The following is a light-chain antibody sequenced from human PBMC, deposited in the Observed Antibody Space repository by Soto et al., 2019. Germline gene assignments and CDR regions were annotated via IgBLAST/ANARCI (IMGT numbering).Light chain of an antibody. CDR3: QQYDIWPPYT. CDR1: QNIRSS. CDR2: DAS. V-gene: IGKV3-15*01. J-gene: IGKJ2*01. Sequence: VRTQSPASLSSSLGERVTLSCRASQNIRSSLAWYQQRPGQAPRLLIYDASTRATGIPPRFSGGGSGTEFTVTISSLQSEDFAIYYCQQYDIWPPYTFGQGTKVDIK.